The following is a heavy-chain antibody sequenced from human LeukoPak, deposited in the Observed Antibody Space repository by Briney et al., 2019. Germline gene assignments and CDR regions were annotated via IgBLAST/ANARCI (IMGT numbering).Heavy chain of an antibody. CDR2: IWYDGSNK. Sequence: GRSLRLSCAASGFTFSSYGMHWVRQAPGKGLEWVAIIWYDGSNKYYADSVKGRFTISRDNSKNTLYLQMNSLRAEDTAVYYCAKDSSGYSGYDKGGYFDYWGQGTLVTVSS. V-gene: IGHV3-33*06. CDR1: GFTFSSYG. J-gene: IGHJ4*02. CDR3: AKDSSGYSGYDKGGYFDY. D-gene: IGHD5-12*01.